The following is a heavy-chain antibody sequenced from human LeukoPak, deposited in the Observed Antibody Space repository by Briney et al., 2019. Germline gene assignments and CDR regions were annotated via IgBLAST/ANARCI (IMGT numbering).Heavy chain of an antibody. CDR2: ISYDGSNK. J-gene: IGHJ4*02. D-gene: IGHD5-24*01. CDR1: GFTFSSYG. V-gene: IGHV3-30*18. CDR3: AKDHRRLQRLDY. Sequence: GGSLRLSCAASGFTFSSYGMHWVRQAPGKGLEWVAVISYDGSNKYYADSVKGRFTISRDNSKNTLYLQMNSLRAEDTAVYYCAKDHRRLQRLDYWGQGTLVTVSS.